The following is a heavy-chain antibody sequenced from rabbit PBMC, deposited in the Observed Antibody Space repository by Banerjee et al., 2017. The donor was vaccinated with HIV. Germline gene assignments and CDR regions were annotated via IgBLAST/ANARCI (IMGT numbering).Heavy chain of an antibody. Sequence: QEQLVESGGGLVQPEGSLALTCKASGFDLSSYYYMCWVRQAPGKGLEWIGCIYTGSGSTYYASWAKGRFTISKTSSTTVTLQMTSLTAADTATYFCARGGTYWTNNYFNLWGPGTLVTVS. CDR2: IYTGSGST. CDR3: ARGGTYWTNNYFNL. CDR1: GFDLSSYYY. D-gene: IGHD5-1*01. V-gene: IGHV1S45*01. J-gene: IGHJ4*01.